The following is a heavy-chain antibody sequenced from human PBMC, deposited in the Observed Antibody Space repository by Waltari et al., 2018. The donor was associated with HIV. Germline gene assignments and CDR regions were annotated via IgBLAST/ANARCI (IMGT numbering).Heavy chain of an antibody. CDR1: GGSISSSSYY. Sequence: QLQLQESGPGLVKPSETLSLTCTVSGGSISSSSYYWGWIRQPPGKGLEWIGSIYYSGGTYYNPSLKRRVTISVDTSKNQFSLKLSSLTAADTAVYYCARNSNYDFWSGYYTRSWFDPWGQGTLVTVSS. D-gene: IGHD3-3*01. CDR3: ARNSNYDFWSGYYTRSWFDP. J-gene: IGHJ5*02. V-gene: IGHV4-39*01. CDR2: IYYSGGT.